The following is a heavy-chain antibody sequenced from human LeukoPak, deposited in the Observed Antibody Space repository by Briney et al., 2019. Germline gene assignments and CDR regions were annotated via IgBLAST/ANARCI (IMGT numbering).Heavy chain of an antibody. CDR3: ARTTVTKNFVDY. CDR2: IYYRGST. CDR1: GGSISSSSYY. D-gene: IGHD4-17*01. Sequence: SETLSLTCTVSGGSISSSSYYWGWIRQPPGKGLEWTGSIYYRGSTYYNPSLKSRVTISVDTSKNQFSLKLSSVTAADTAVYYCARTTVTKNFVDYWGQGTLVTVSS. J-gene: IGHJ4*02. V-gene: IGHV4-39*01.